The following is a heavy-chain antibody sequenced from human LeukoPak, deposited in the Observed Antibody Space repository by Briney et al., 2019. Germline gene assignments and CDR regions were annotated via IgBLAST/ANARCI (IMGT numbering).Heavy chain of an antibody. Sequence: PSETLSLNCTVSGGTISSYYWSWLRPPPGNGLEWGGRNYTKEMNNYDPSLRSRVTMSVDTAKKQFSLKVSAVTAADTAVYYCARYPQRGSFDYWGQGTLVTVSS. CDR3: ARYPQRGSFDY. D-gene: IGHD6-25*01. J-gene: IGHJ4*02. CDR1: GGTISSYY. CDR2: NYTKEMN. V-gene: IGHV4-4*07.